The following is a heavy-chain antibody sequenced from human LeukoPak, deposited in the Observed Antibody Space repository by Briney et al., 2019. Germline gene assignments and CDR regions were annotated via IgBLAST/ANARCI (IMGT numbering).Heavy chain of an antibody. CDR3: ARDLAGGADFDY. Sequence: GGSLRLSCAASGFTVSSNYMSWVRQAPGKGLEWVSYISSSGSTIYYADSVKGRFTISRDNAKNSLYLQMNSLRAEDTAVYYCARDLAGGADFDYWGQGTLVTVSS. D-gene: IGHD1-26*01. J-gene: IGHJ4*02. V-gene: IGHV3-11*01. CDR2: ISSSGSTI. CDR1: GFTVSSNY.